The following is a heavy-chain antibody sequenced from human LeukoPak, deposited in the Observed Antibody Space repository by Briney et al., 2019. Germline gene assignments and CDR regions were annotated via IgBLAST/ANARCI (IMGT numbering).Heavy chain of an antibody. Sequence: GSLTLSSAASGFRFSDYWMTWVRQAPGKGLECVANIKTDGSAKYYPDSVKGRFTVSRDNAKYSLYLQMNNMRVEDTAIYYCTRDLNHDSSGWGQGTLVSVSS. CDR3: TRDLNHDSSG. CDR1: GFRFSDYW. CDR2: IKTDGSAK. D-gene: IGHD3-22*01. V-gene: IGHV3-7*01. J-gene: IGHJ4*02.